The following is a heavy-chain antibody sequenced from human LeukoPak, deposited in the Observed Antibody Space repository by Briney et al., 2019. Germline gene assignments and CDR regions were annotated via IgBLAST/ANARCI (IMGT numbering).Heavy chain of an antibody. CDR1: GFTFDDFA. CDR3: VKGLELRGHFDY. V-gene: IGHV3-9*01. D-gene: IGHD3-10*01. Sequence: GRSLRLSCAASGFTFDDFAMQWVRQAPGKGLEWVSGISWNSGSIAYADSVKGRSTISRDNAKNSLYLQMNSLRAEDTALYYCVKGLELRGHFDYWGQGTLVTVSS. J-gene: IGHJ4*02. CDR2: ISWNSGSI.